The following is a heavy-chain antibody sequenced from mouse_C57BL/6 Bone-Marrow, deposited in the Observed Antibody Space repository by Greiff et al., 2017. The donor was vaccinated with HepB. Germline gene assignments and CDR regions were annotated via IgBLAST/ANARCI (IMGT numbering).Heavy chain of an antibody. CDR3: ARLWYPYYYAMDY. J-gene: IGHJ4*01. Sequence: VQLVESGPGLVQPSQSLSITCTVSGFSLTSYGVHWVRQSPGKGLEWLGVIWRGGSTDYNAAFMSRLSITKDNSKSQVFFKMNILQADDTAIYYCARLWYPYYYAMDYWGQGTSVTVSS. V-gene: IGHV2-5*01. CDR1: GFSLTSYG. CDR2: IWRGGST. D-gene: IGHD2-1*01.